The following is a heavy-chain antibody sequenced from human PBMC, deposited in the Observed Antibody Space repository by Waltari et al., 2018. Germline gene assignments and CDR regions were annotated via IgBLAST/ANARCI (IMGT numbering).Heavy chain of an antibody. D-gene: IGHD3-3*01. CDR3: ARGDFWSGYYIVFDY. Sequence: QVQLVESGGGVVQPGRSMRLSCAASGFTFSSYGMHWVRQAPGKGLEWVAVIWYDGSNKYYADSVKGRFTISRDNSKNTLYLQMNSLRAEDTAVYYCARGDFWSGYYIVFDYWGQGTLVTVSS. CDR1: GFTFSSYG. CDR2: IWYDGSNK. V-gene: IGHV3-33*01. J-gene: IGHJ4*02.